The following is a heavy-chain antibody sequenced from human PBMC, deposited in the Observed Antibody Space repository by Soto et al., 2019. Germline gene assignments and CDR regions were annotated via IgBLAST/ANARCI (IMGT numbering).Heavy chain of an antibody. CDR2: IHHTGIT. CDR3: ASFIFGVGIHR. D-gene: IGHD3-3*01. Sequence: QVQLQESGPGLVKPSGTLSLTCAVSSVSISTNDYWIWVRQSPGKGLEWIGEIHHTGITNYNPSPQSRVTMSVDKSTNQCSLTLTSVTAADTAVYYCASFIFGVGIHRWGQGTLVTVSS. V-gene: IGHV4-4*02. CDR1: SVSISTNDY. J-gene: IGHJ4*02.